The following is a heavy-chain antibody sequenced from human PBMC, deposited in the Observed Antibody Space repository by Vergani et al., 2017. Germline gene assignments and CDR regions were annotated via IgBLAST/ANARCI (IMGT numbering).Heavy chain of an antibody. CDR2: ISSSSSYI. CDR1: GFTFSSSS. CDR3: ASGYSGYDWGGFDY. Sequence: EVQLVESGGGLVKPGGSLRLSCAASGFTFSSSSMNWVRQAPGKGLEWVSSISSSSSYIYYADSVKGRFTISRDNAKNSLYLQMNSLRAEDTAVYYCASGYSGYDWGGFDYWGQGTLVTVYS. D-gene: IGHD5-12*01. V-gene: IGHV3-21*01. J-gene: IGHJ4*02.